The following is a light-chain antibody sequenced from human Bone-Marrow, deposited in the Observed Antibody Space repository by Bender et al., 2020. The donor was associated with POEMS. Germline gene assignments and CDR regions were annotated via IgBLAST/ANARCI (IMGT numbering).Light chain of an antibody. CDR2: EVR. J-gene: IGLJ2*01. CDR3: SSHAGDRAYVI. V-gene: IGLV2-23*02. Sequence: QSALTQPASVSGSPGQSITISCTGTSSDVGTYVLVSWYQQHPGKAPKLIIYEVRKRPSGISNRFSGSKSGNTASLTISGLQAEDEASYYCSSHAGDRAYVIFGGGTKVTVL. CDR1: SSDVGTYVL.